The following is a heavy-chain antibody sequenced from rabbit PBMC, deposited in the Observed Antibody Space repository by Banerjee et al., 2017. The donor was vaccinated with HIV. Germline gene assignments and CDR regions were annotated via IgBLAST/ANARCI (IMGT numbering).Heavy chain of an antibody. CDR3: ARDGAGGSYFAL. D-gene: IGHD8-1*01. Sequence: QSLEESGGDLVKPGASLTLTCTASGFSFSSSDYMCWVRQAPGKGLEWISCIAGDSSGFTYSATWAKGRFTCSKTSSTTVTLQMTSLTVADTATYFCARDGAGGSYFALWGPGTLVTVS. J-gene: IGHJ4*01. CDR1: GFSFSSSDY. CDR2: IAGDSSGFT. V-gene: IGHV1S40*01.